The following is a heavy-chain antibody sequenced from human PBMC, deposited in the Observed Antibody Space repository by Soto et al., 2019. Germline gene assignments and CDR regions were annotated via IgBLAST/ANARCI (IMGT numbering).Heavy chain of an antibody. Sequence: SETLSLTCAVYGGSVNGHYWNWIRQPPGKGLEWIGEINHTGGTHYNLSLKSRVTMSVDTSKNQFSLRLSSVTAADTAIYYCSTRITVFGLLMPPFDPWGQGTQVTVSS. D-gene: IGHD3-3*01. CDR3: STRITVFGLLMPPFDP. V-gene: IGHV4-34*01. J-gene: IGHJ5*02. CDR1: GGSVNGHY. CDR2: INHTGGT.